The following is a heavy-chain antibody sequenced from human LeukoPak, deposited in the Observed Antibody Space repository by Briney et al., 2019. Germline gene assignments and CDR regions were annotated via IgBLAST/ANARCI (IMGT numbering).Heavy chain of an antibody. J-gene: IGHJ4*02. CDR1: GGSISSYY. Sequence: PSETLSLTCTVSGGSISSYYWSWIRQPPGKGLEWIGYISYSGSTNYNPSLKSRVTISVDTSKNQFSLKLSSVTAADTAVFYCARSSGYYDSSGSYYNFFDYWGQGTLVTVSS. CDR3: ARSSGYYDSSGSYYNFFDY. D-gene: IGHD3-22*01. CDR2: ISYSGST. V-gene: IGHV4-59*01.